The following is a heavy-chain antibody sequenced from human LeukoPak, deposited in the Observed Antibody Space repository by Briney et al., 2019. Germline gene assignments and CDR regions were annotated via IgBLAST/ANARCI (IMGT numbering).Heavy chain of an antibody. CDR3: ARVGRALVGATGTHFDY. D-gene: IGHD1-26*01. V-gene: IGHV1-2*04. Sequence: ASVKVSCKASGYTFTGYYMHWVRQAPGQGLEWMGWINPNSGGTNYAQKFQGWVTMTRDTSISTAYMELSRLRSDDTAVYYCARVGRALVGATGTHFDYWGQGTLVTVSS. CDR1: GYTFTGYY. J-gene: IGHJ4*02. CDR2: INPNSGGT.